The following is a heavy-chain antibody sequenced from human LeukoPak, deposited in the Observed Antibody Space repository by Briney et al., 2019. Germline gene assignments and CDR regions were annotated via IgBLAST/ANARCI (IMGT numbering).Heavy chain of an antibody. Sequence: GGSLRLSCAASGFTFSSYWMHWVRQAPGKGLVWVSRINSDGSSTSYADSVKGRFTISRDNAKNTLYLQMNSLRAEDTAVYYCATDKRLLWIGESFDYWGQGTLVTVSS. J-gene: IGHJ4*02. D-gene: IGHD3-10*01. CDR3: ATDKRLLWIGESFDY. V-gene: IGHV3-74*01. CDR2: INSDGSST. CDR1: GFTFSSYW.